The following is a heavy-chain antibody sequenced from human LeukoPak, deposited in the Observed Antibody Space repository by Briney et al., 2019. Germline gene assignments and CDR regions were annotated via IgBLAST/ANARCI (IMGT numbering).Heavy chain of an antibody. V-gene: IGHV3-21*01. D-gene: IGHD2-21*01. J-gene: IGHJ4*02. Sequence: GGSLRLSCAASGFSFSSYSMNWVRQAPGKGLEWISSISSSSTYIYYADSLKGRFTISRDNAKNSLFLHMNSLRAEDTAVYYCARGGGYCGGDCYGIDYWGQGTLVTVSS. CDR3: ARGGGYCGGDCYGIDY. CDR2: ISSSSTYI. CDR1: GFSFSSYS.